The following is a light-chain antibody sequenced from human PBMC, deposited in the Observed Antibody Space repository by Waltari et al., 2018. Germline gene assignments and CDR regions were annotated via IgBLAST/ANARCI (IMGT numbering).Light chain of an antibody. CDR2: GNN. Sequence: SILTQPTSVSGAPGQRVPISCIGSSSNIGAGHDVHWYQAFPGTAPKLLIYGNNNRPSGVPDRFSGSKSGSSASLAINGLQAEDEADYDCQSFDSNVRGGVVFGGGTKVTVL. CDR1: SSNIGAGHD. CDR3: QSFDSNVRGGVV. J-gene: IGLJ3*02. V-gene: IGLV1-40*01.